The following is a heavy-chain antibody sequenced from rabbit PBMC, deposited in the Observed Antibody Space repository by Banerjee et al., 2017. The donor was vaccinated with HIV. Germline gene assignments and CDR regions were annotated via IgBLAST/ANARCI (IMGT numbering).Heavy chain of an antibody. Sequence: QEQLKETGGGLVQPGGSLTLSCKASGFDFSSYYMSWVRQAPGKGLEWVACIYAGSSGSTDYASWAKGRFTISKTSSTTVTLQMASLTAADTATYFCARGIYGGNGHFNLWGPGTLVT. CDR2: IYAGSSGST. CDR3: ARGIYGGNGHFNL. CDR1: GFDFSSYYM. J-gene: IGHJ4*01. V-gene: IGHV1S45*01. D-gene: IGHD4-2*01.